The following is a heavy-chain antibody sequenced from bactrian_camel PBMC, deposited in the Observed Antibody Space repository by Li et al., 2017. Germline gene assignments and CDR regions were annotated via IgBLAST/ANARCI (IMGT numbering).Heavy chain of an antibody. CDR3: AARQPCRVWLGYEDPGEYNI. Sequence: HVQLVESGGGLVQPGGSLKLSCVVTGYIYSSVYMSWIRQVPGKERAAVAAHYTGTATKYVADSVKGRFDISQDNAKNVLYLEMNNLQPEDTAMYYCAARQPCRVWLGYEDPGEYNIWGQGTQVTVS. D-gene: IGHD5*01. CDR1: GYIYSSVY. V-gene: IGHV3S1*01. CDR2: HYTGTATK. J-gene: IGHJ4*01.